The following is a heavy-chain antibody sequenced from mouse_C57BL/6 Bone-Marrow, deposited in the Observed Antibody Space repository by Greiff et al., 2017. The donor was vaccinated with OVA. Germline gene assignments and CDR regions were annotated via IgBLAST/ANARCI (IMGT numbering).Heavy chain of an antibody. V-gene: IGHV1-69*01. CDR3: ARGGIYSNYPYYFDY. CDR2: IDPSDSYT. CDR1: GYTFTSHW. J-gene: IGHJ2*01. D-gene: IGHD2-5*01. Sequence: VQLQQPGAELVMPGASVKLSCKASGYTFTSHWMHWVKQRPGQGLEWIGEIDPSDSYTNYNQKFKGKSTLTVDKSSSTAYMQLSSLTSEDSAVYYCARGGIYSNYPYYFDYWGQGTTLTVSS.